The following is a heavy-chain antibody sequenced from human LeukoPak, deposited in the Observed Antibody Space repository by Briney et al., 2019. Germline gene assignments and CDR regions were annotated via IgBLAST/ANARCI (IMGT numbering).Heavy chain of an antibody. J-gene: IGHJ4*02. D-gene: IGHD5-18*01. CDR1: GFTFRSYG. CDR2: IYSGGST. Sequence: GGSLRLSCAASGFTFRSYGMHWVRQAPGKGLEWVSVIYSGGSTYYADSVKGRFTISRDNSKNTLYLQMNSLRAEDTAVYYCARGAAMVIVWGQGTLVTVSS. V-gene: IGHV3-NL1*01. CDR3: ARGAAMVIV.